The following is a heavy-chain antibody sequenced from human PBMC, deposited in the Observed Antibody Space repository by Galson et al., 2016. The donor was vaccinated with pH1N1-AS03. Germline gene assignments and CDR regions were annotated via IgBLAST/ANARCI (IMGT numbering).Heavy chain of an antibody. CDR3: ARDPRGPCSSATCPTTYYFGMDV. D-gene: IGHD1-26*01. J-gene: IGHJ6*02. CDR2: INPNSGVT. V-gene: IGHV1-2*04. CDR1: GYIFTGFY. Sequence: SVKVSCKASGYIFTGFYVHWVRQAPGQGLERMGWINPNSGVTNYAQKFQAWVTMTGDTSTSTAYMELYGLKSDDTAVYYCARDPRGPCSSATCPTTYYFGMDVWGQGTTVIVSS.